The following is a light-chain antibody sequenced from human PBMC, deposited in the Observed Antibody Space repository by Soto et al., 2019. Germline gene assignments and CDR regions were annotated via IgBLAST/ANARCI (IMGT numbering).Light chain of an antibody. V-gene: IGLV2-23*01. Sequence: QSALTQPASVSGSPGQSITISCTGTRSDVASYDLVSWYQQHPGKAPKLIIYESDKRPSGVSHRFSGSKSGSTASLTISGLQAEDEADYYCCSYAISSPYFGSGTKVTVL. J-gene: IGLJ1*01. CDR3: CSYAISSPY. CDR2: ESD. CDR1: RSDVASYDL.